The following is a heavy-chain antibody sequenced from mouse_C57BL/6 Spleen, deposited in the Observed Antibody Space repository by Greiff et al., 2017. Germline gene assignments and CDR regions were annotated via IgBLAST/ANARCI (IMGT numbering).Heavy chain of an antibody. CDR3: ATGGNYVGFAY. Sequence: VMLVESGPGLVAPSQSLSITCTVSGFSLTSYGVDWVRQSPGTGLEWLGVIWGVGSTNYNSALKSRLSISKDNSKSQVFLKMNSLQTDDTAMYYCATGGNYVGFAYWGQGTLVTVSA. V-gene: IGHV2-6*01. CDR2: IWGVGST. J-gene: IGHJ3*01. CDR1: GFSLTSYG. D-gene: IGHD2-4*01.